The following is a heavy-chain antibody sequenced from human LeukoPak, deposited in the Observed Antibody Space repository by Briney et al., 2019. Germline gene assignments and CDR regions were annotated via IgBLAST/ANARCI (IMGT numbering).Heavy chain of an antibody. V-gene: IGHV4-34*01. CDR1: GGSFSGYY. J-gene: IGHJ6*03. Sequence: PSETLSLTCAVYGGSFSGYYWSWIRQPPGKGLEWIGEINHSGSTNSNPSLKSRVTISVDKSKNQFSLKLSSVTAADTAVYYCARDQWYYYDSSGYRDDYYYYYYMDVWGKGTTVTVSS. D-gene: IGHD3-22*01. CDR3: ARDQWYYYDSSGYRDDYYYYYYMDV. CDR2: INHSGST.